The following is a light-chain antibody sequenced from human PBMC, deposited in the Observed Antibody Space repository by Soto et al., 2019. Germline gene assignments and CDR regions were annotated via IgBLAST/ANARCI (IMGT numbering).Light chain of an antibody. CDR3: QQYNNWPWT. J-gene: IGKJ1*01. CDR2: GAS. Sequence: EFVLTQSPGTLSLSPGERATLCCRAIQSVSNRYLAWYQQKPGQAPRLLIYGASTRATSFPARFSGSGSGTDFTLTISSLQSEDFAVYYCQQYNNWPWTFGQGTKVDIK. V-gene: IGKV3-15*01. CDR1: QSVSNRY.